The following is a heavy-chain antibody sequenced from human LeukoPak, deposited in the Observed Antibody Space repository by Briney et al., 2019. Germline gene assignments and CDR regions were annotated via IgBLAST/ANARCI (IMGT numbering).Heavy chain of an antibody. CDR3: GRQGYTASYYFLDF. D-gene: IGHD1-26*01. CDR1: GDFFRNYW. V-gene: IGHV4-4*07. Sequence: SETLSLTCDVSGDFFRNYWWGWVRQPAGKGLEWIGRIYATGSTQFNPSLKSRLTLSMDTSTNQLSLKLTSVTAADTAVYFCGRQGYTASYYFLDFCSQGTLVTVYS. CDR2: IYATGST. J-gene: IGHJ4*02.